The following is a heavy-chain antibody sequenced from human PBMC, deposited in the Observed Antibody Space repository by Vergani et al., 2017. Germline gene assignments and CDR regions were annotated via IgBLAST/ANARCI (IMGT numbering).Heavy chain of an antibody. CDR1: GFTFSFYG. CDR2: IGHDATYK. CDR3: ANECGENCSWDY. V-gene: IGHV3-30*02. Sequence: VQMVESGGGLVKPGGSLRLSCAGSGFTFSFYGMHWVRQAPGKGLEWVAFIGHDATYKYLADSVRGRFSISRDNSGNAMYLQMTSLRGEDTAVYYCANECGENCSWDYWGQGTLVSVAS. D-gene: IGHD2-21*01. J-gene: IGHJ4*02.